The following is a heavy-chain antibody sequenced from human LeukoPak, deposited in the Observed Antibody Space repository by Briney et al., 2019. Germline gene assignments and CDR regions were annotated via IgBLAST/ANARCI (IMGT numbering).Heavy chain of an antibody. J-gene: IGHJ4*02. Sequence: GGSLRLSCAASGFTFSNYWMHWVRQAPGKGLEWVSAISGSGGSTYYADSVKGRFTISRDNSKNTLYLQMNSLRAEDTAVYYCAKGSGYGDYFDYWGQGTLVTVSS. V-gene: IGHV3-23*01. D-gene: IGHD4-17*01. CDR3: AKGSGYGDYFDY. CDR1: GFTFSNYW. CDR2: ISGSGGST.